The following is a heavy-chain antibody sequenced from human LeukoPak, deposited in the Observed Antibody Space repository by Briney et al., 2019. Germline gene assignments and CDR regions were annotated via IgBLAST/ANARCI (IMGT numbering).Heavy chain of an antibody. Sequence: PSETLSLTCTVSGGSISSTSYYWGWIRQPPGKGLEWMGTIYYSGSTYYNPSLKSRVTISVDTSKNQFSLKVSSVTAADTAVYYCARSGDYYDSAGYYRLFDYWGQGSLVTVSS. D-gene: IGHD3-22*01. CDR2: IYYSGST. J-gene: IGHJ4*02. CDR3: ARSGDYYDSAGYYRLFDY. CDR1: GGSISSTSYY. V-gene: IGHV4-39*01.